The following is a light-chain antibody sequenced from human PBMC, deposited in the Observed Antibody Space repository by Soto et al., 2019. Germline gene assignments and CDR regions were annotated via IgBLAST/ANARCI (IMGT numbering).Light chain of an antibody. CDR3: ASWDDDLNGPI. CDR1: HANVGVNA. J-gene: IGLJ2*01. Sequence: QSVLTQPPSASGTPGQGVVISCSGSHANVGVNAISWYQHLPGMAPRLLLHTDDQRPSGIPDRFSGSHSGTSASLAISRLQSEDEGHYYCASWDDDLNGPIFXGGTKLAVL. CDR2: TDD. V-gene: IGLV1-44*01.